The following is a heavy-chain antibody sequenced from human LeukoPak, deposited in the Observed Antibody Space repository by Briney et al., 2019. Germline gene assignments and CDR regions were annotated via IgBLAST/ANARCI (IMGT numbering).Heavy chain of an antibody. CDR1: RFTFSSYS. D-gene: IGHD6-25*01. CDR3: VRGGAGATIDDYFDY. Sequence: GGSLRLSCAASRFTFSSYSINWVRQAPGRGLDWVSSISSSSSHIYYADSLKGRFTISRDNAKNSLYLQMNSLGVEDTAVYYCVRGGAGATIDDYFDYWGQGTLVTVSS. V-gene: IGHV3-21*01. CDR2: ISSSSSHI. J-gene: IGHJ4*02.